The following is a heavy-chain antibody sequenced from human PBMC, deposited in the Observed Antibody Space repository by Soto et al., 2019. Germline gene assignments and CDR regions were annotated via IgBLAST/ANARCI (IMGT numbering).Heavy chain of an antibody. V-gene: IGHV3-23*01. J-gene: IGHJ4*02. CDR3: ARGSGYDYGSYFFDY. D-gene: IGHD5-12*01. Sequence: EVQLLESGGGLVQPGGSLRLSCAASGFTFSSSAMRWVRQPPGKGLQWVSTISGSGGSTYYADSVKGRLTSSRDNFNNMLDLQMNSLRGEDTAVYYCARGSGYDYGSYFFDYWGQGTLVTVSS. CDR2: ISGSGGST. CDR1: GFTFSSSA.